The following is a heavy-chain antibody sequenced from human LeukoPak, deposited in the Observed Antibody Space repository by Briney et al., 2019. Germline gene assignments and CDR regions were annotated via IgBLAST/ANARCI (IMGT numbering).Heavy chain of an antibody. CDR2: IKSKTDGGTT. V-gene: IGHV3-15*01. J-gene: IGHJ4*02. CDR3: FSDRSNYDILTGSTFDY. D-gene: IGHD3-9*01. CDR1: GFTFSNAW. Sequence: PGGSLRLSCAASGFTFSNAWMSWVRQAPGKGLEWVGRIKSKTDGGTTDYAAPVKGRFTISRDDSKNTLYLQMNSLKTEDTAVYYCFSDRSNYDILTGSTFDYWGQGTLVTVSS.